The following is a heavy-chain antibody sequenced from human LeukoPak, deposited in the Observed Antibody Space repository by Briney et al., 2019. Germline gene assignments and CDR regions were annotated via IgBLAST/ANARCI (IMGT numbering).Heavy chain of an antibody. CDR2: IKQDGSEK. CDR3: AREERYYDFWSGPQASDY. Sequence: GGSLGLSCAASGFTFSSYWMSWVRQAPGKGLEWVANIKQDGSEKYYVDSVKGRFTISRDNAKNSLYLQMISLRAEDTAVYYCAREERYYDFWSGPQASDYWGQGTLVTVSS. CDR1: GFTFSSYW. V-gene: IGHV3-7*01. D-gene: IGHD3-3*01. J-gene: IGHJ4*02.